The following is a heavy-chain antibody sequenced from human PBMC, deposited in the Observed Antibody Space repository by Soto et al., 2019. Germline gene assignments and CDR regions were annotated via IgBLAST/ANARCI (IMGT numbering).Heavy chain of an antibody. J-gene: IGHJ4*02. CDR3: VRFGGAAAGPGDY. D-gene: IGHD6-13*01. V-gene: IGHV3-48*03. CDR1: EFTFSSYE. CDR2: ISTSGSTI. Sequence: EVQLVESGGGLVQPGGSLRLSCVASEFTFSSYEMNWVRQAPGKGLERVSYISTSGSTIYYTDSVKGRFTIARDTAKKSLYLQINRLRAEDTAVYYCVRFGGAAAGPGDYWGQGTLVTVSS.